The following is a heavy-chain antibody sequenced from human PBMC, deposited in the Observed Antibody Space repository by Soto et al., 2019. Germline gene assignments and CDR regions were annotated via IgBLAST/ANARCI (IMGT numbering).Heavy chain of an antibody. J-gene: IGHJ4*02. D-gene: IGHD2-15*01. CDR1: GYGFTSYT. V-gene: IGHV1-3*01. CDR3: AKEGYCSGGSCHWVFES. CDR2: INPVNGDT. Sequence: ASVKVSCKASGYGFTSYTMHWVRQAPGQRLEWMGWINPVNGDTRNSQNFQGRVTFTRDTSKNTLSLQINGLRAEDTALYYCAKEGYCSGGSCHWVFESWGPGTLVTVSS.